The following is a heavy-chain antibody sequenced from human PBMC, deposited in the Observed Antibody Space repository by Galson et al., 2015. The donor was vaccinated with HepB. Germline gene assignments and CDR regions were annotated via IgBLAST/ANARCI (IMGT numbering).Heavy chain of an antibody. CDR2: ISGHNGNT. J-gene: IGHJ6*02. Sequence: SVKVSCKASHYTFTNYGISWVRRAPGQGLEWMGWISGHNGNTNYAQRLQGRVTITTDTSTNTAYMELRSLRSDDTAVYYCARDGYCDSDSCYGWNYYYSYNMDVWGQGTTVTVSS. V-gene: IGHV1-18*04. CDR3: ARDGYCDSDSCYGWNYYYSYNMDV. CDR1: HYTFTNYG. D-gene: IGHD2-21*02.